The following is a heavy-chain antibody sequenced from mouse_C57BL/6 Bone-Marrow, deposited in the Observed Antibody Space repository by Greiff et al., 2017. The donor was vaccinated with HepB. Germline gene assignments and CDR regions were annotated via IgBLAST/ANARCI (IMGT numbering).Heavy chain of an antibody. CDR3: ARRNDYDYFDY. J-gene: IGHJ2*01. D-gene: IGHD2-4*01. V-gene: IGHV5-15*01. CDR1: GFTFSDYG. Sequence: EVKLQESGGGLVQPGGSLKLSCAASGFTFSDYGMAWVRQAPRKGPEWVAFISNLAYSIYYADTVTGRFTISRENAKNTLYLEMSSLRSEDTAMYYCARRNDYDYFDYWGQGTTLTVSS. CDR2: ISNLAYSI.